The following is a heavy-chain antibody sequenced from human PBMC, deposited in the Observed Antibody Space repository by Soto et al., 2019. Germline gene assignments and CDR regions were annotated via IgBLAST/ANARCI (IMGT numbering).Heavy chain of an antibody. V-gene: IGHV3-23*01. CDR1: GFTFSSYA. J-gene: IGHJ6*03. Sequence: GGSLRLSCAASGFTFSSYAMSWVRQAPGKGLEWVSAISGSGGSTYYADSVKGRFTISRDNSKNTLYLQMNSLRAEDTAVYYCARAEAELVVVVAAIPNYYYYYMDVWGKGTTVTVSS. CDR3: ARAEAELVVVVAAIPNYYYYYMDV. CDR2: ISGSGGST. D-gene: IGHD2-15*01.